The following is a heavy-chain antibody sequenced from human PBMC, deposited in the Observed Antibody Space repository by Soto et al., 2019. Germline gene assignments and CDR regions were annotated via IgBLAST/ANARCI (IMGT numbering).Heavy chain of an antibody. V-gene: IGHV1-69*04. CDR1: GGTFSSYT. D-gene: IGHD5-12*01. CDR2: IIPILGIA. Sequence: SVKVSCKASGGTFSSYTISWVRQAPGQGLEWMGRIIPILGIANYAQKFQGRVTITGDTSTSTAYMELSSLRSEDTAVYYCARDGGYGDYYYYYMDVWGKGTTVTVSS. CDR3: ARDGGYGDYYYYYMDV. J-gene: IGHJ6*03.